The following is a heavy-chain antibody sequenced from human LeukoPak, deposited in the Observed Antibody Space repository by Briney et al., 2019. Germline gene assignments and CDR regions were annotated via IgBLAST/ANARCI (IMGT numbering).Heavy chain of an antibody. J-gene: IGHJ4*02. D-gene: IGHD3-10*01. CDR1: GYSISSGYY. V-gene: IGHV4-38-2*02. CDR2: IYHSGST. CDR3: ARDNSIWFGGYYFDY. Sequence: SETLSLTCTVSGYSISSGYYWGWIRQPPGKGLEWIGSIYHSGSTYYNPSLKSRVTISVDTSKNQFSLKLSSVTAADTAVYYCARDNSIWFGGYYFDYWGQGTLVTVSS.